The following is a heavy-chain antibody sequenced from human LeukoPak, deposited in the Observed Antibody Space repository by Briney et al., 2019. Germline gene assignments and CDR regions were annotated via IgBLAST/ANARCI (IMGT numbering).Heavy chain of an antibody. CDR1: GFTFSNVW. Sequence: PGGSLRLSCAASGFTFSNVWMTWVRQTPGKGLEWVGRIKSKTAGGTTEYAAPVKGRFTISRDDSRNTLYLQMNSLDTEDTAIYYCATEFTEHLYYFDYWGQGTLVTVSS. J-gene: IGHJ4*02. CDR2: IKSKTAGGTT. D-gene: IGHD4-11*01. V-gene: IGHV3-15*01. CDR3: ATEFTEHLYYFDY.